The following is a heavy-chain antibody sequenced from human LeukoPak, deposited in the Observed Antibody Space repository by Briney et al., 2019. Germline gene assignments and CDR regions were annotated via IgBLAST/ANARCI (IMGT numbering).Heavy chain of an antibody. CDR3: AKDGAWLRFDD. V-gene: IGHV3-23*01. D-gene: IGHD5-12*01. CDR1: GMTFSSFW. J-gene: IGHJ4*02. CDR2: ISGSGGST. Sequence: AGGSLRLSCAASGMTFSSFWMSWVRQAPGKGLEWVSAISGSGGSTYYADSVKGRFTISRDNSKNTLYLQMKNLRAEDTAVYYCAKDGAWLRFDDWGQGILVTVSS.